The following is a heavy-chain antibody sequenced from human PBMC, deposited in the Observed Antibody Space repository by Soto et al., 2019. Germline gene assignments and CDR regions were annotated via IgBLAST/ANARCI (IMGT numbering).Heavy chain of an antibody. CDR1: GFTFSSYG. J-gene: IGHJ6*02. V-gene: IGHV3-30*18. CDR2: ISYDGSNK. D-gene: IGHD3-10*01. Sequence: GGSLRLSCAASGFTFSSYGMHWVRQAPGKGLEWVAVISYDGSNKYYADSVEGRFTISRDNSKNTLYLQMNSLRAEDTAVYYCAKDANYYGSGSYYAFLMLGGMDVWGQGTTVTVSS. CDR3: AKDANYYGSGSYYAFLMLGGMDV.